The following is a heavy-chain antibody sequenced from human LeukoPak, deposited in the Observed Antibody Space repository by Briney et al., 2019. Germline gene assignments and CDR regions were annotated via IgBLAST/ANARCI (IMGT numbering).Heavy chain of an antibody. CDR2: IIPIFGTA. D-gene: IGHD2-21*01. CDR3: ARDSDSRDPPHFDY. V-gene: IGHV1-69*06. CDR1: GGTFSSYA. Sequence: SVKVSCKASGGTFSSYAISWVRQAPGQGLEWMGGIIPIFGTANYAQKFRGGVTITADKSTRTAYMELSSLRSEDTAVYYCARDSDSRDPPHFDYWGQGTLVTVSS. J-gene: IGHJ4*02.